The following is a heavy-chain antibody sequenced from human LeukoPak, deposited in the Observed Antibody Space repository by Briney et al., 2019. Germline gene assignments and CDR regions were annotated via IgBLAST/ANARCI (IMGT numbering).Heavy chain of an antibody. V-gene: IGHV1-18*01. CDR3: AGDRTVLAAAGRSRYYYYCYMDV. J-gene: IGHJ6*03. CDR1: GYTFTSYG. D-gene: IGHD6-13*01. Sequence: EASVKVSCKASGYTFTSYGISWVRQAPGQGLEWMGWISAYNGNTNYAQKLQGRVTMTTDTSTSTAYMELRSLRSDDTAVYYCAGDRTVLAAAGRSRYYYYCYMDVWGKGTTVTVSS. CDR2: ISAYNGNT.